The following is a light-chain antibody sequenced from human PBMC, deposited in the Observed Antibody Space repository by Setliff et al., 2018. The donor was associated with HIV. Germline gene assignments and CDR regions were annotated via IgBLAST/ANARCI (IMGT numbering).Light chain of an antibody. Sequence: QSALTQPASVSGSPGQSITISCNGTSSDLGSYNLVSWYQEPPGKVPKLIIYEVSKRSSGLSYRFSGSKSGNTASLTISGLQPDDEADYYCSSYAGSRAFDVFGTGTKVTVL. V-gene: IGLV2-23*02. CDR3: SSYAGSRAFDV. J-gene: IGLJ1*01. CDR1: SSDLGSYNL. CDR2: EVS.